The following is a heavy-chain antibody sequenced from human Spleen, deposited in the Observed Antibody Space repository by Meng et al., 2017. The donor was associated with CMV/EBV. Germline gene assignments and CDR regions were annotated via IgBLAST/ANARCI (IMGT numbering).Heavy chain of an antibody. CDR3: ARPAYGSGNYYDS. CDR2: ISRDGDIT. D-gene: IGHD3-10*01. Sequence: GESLKISCAASGFTFSGYSMSWVRQAPGKGLEWVSTISRDGDITYYGDSVKGRFTISRDRSTNTLYLDMHTLRAEDTAVYYCARPAYGSGNYYDSWGQGTLVTVSS. J-gene: IGHJ4*02. V-gene: IGHV3-23*01. CDR1: GFTFSGYS.